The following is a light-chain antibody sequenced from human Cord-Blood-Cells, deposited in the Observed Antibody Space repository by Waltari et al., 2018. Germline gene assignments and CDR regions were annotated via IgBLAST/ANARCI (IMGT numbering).Light chain of an antibody. CDR2: DAS. J-gene: IGKJ1*01. Sequence: DIQMTQSPSTLSASVGDRVTITCPASQSISSWLAWYQQKPGKAPKLLIYDASSLETGVPSSFSRSGSGTEFTLTISSLQPDDFATYYCQQYNSLTWTFGQGTKVEIK. CDR3: QQYNSLTWT. CDR1: QSISSW. V-gene: IGKV1-5*01.